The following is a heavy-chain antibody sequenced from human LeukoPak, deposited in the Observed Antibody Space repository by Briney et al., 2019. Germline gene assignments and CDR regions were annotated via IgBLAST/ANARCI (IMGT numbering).Heavy chain of an antibody. CDR3: ARDAGNSGYGCDL. J-gene: IGHJ5*02. D-gene: IGHD5-12*01. CDR2: ISSSSSGI. Sequence: GSLRLSCAASGFSFSTYDMTWVRQAPGKGLEWVSYISSSSSGIYYADAVKGRFTISRDNARNSLYLQMNNLRGEDTAIYYCARDAGNSGYGCDLWGQGTLVTVSS. CDR1: GFSFSTYD. V-gene: IGHV3-48*01.